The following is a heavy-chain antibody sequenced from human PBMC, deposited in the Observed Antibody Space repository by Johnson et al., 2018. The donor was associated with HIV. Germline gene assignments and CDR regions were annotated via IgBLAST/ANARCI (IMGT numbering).Heavy chain of an antibody. CDR1: GFTFDDYA. J-gene: IGHJ3*02. Sequence: VQVVESGGGLVQPGRSLRLSCAASGFTFDDYAMHWVRQAPGKGLEWVSGISWNSGSIGYADSVKGRFTISRDNAKNSLYLQMNSLRAEDTALYYCVRGGLGYQNFHDAFDMWGQGTMVTVSS. CDR2: ISWNSGSI. D-gene: IGHD2-2*01. V-gene: IGHV3-9*01. CDR3: VRGGLGYQNFHDAFDM.